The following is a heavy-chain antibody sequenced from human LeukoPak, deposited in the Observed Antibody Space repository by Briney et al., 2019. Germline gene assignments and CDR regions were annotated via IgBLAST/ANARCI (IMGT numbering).Heavy chain of an antibody. Sequence: GGSLRLSCAASGFTVSSNCMSWVRQAPGKGLEWVSFIYSGGNTYYADSVKGRFTISRDNSKNTVHLQMNSLRAEDTAMYYCARRAGDYSHPYDYWGQGTLVTVSS. CDR1: GFTVSSNC. CDR2: IYSGGNT. CDR3: ARRAGDYSHPYDY. V-gene: IGHV3-53*01. D-gene: IGHD3-22*01. J-gene: IGHJ4*02.